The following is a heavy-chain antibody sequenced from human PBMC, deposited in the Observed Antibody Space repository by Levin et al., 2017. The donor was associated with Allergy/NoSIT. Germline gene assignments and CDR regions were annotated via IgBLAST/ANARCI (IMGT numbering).Heavy chain of an antibody. V-gene: IGHV3-33*01. CDR3: ARKKVNDYGDYDPRAGAFDI. Sequence: GESLKISCAASGFTFSSYGMHWVRQAPGKGLEWVAVIWYDGSNKYYADSVKGRFTISRDNSKNTLYLQMNSLRAEDTAVYYCARKKVNDYGDYDPRAGAFDIWGQGTMVTVSS. D-gene: IGHD4-17*01. CDR1: GFTFSSYG. J-gene: IGHJ3*02. CDR2: IWYDGSNK.